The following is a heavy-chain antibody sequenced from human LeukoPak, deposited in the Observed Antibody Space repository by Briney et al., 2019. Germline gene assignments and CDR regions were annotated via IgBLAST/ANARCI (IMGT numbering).Heavy chain of an antibody. CDR2: IYYSGGT. J-gene: IGHJ4*02. CDR3: ARLGGTTRHYFDY. D-gene: IGHD1-26*01. Sequence: PSETLSLTCTVSGASISRYYWSWIRQSPGKGLEWIGTIYYSGGTDYNPSLKSRVTISVDTSKNQFSLKLSSVTAADTAVYYCARLGGTTRHYFDYWGQGTLVTVSS. V-gene: IGHV4-59*08. CDR1: GASISRYY.